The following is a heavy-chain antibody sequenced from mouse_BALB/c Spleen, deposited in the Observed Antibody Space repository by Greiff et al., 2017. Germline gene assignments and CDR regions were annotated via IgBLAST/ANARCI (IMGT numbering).Heavy chain of an antibody. CDR2: ISSGGSYT. Sequence: DVKLVESGGDLVKPGGSLKLSCAASGFTFSSYGMSWVRQTPDKRLEWVATISSGGSYTYYPDSVKGRFTISRDNAKNTLYLQMSSLKSEDTAMYYCARHAGLVITTVVANWYFDVWGAGTTVTVSS. CDR1: GFTFSSYG. V-gene: IGHV5-6*02. J-gene: IGHJ1*01. D-gene: IGHD1-1*01. CDR3: ARHAGLVITTVVANWYFDV.